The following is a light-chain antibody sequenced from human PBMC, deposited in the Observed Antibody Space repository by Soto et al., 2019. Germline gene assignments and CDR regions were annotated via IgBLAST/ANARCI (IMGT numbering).Light chain of an antibody. J-gene: IGKJ2*01. Sequence: EVVMTQSPATLSVSPGDRATLSCRASQSVDTNVVWYQQKPGQPPRLLVHSASIRATGVPARFTGMGSGTDFTRTISGLQSDDGAIYYCQHYYNWPPYTFGQGDRLLVK. CDR3: QHYYNWPPYT. CDR1: QSVDTN. CDR2: SAS. V-gene: IGKV3-15*01.